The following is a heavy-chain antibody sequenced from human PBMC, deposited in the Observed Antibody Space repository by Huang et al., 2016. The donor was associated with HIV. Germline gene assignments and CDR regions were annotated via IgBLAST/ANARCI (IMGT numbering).Heavy chain of an antibody. CDR3: ARDPRIQSWLNFFDY. CDR2: VNSDGVST. D-gene: IGHD3-22*01. J-gene: IGHJ4*02. Sequence: EVQLVESGGGLVQPGGSLRLSCAASGFSISSYWMHWVRQAPGKGLWGCERVNSDGVSTSYADSWKGRFTISRDNAKNTLYLQMNSLRAEDTAVYYCARDPRIQSWLNFFDYWGQGTLVSVSS. V-gene: IGHV3-74*01. CDR1: GFSISSYW.